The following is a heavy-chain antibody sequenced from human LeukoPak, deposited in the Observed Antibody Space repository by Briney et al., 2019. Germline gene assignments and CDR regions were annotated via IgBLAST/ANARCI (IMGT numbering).Heavy chain of an antibody. CDR2: ISAYNGKT. Sequence: ASVKVSCKVSGYTLTELSMHWVRQAPGQGLEWMGWISAYNGKTNYAQKLQGRVTMTTDTSTSTAYMELRSLRSDDTAVYYCARGADGSWTGEDGFDIWGQGTLVTVSS. J-gene: IGHJ3*02. V-gene: IGHV1-18*01. CDR3: ARGADGSWTGEDGFDI. CDR1: GYTLTELS. D-gene: IGHD2-15*01.